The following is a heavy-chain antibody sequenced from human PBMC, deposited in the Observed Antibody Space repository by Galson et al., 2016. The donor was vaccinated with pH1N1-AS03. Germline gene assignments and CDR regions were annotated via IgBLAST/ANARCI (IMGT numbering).Heavy chain of an antibody. CDR1: GGSISSGGYY. J-gene: IGHJ4*02. Sequence: LSLTCTVSGGSISSGGYYWSWIRQHPGKGLEWIGYIFHSGSTYYNPSLESLVSISVDTSKNQFSLKLKSVTAADTAVYYCARQDSGAYYLDSWGPGTLVTVSS. D-gene: IGHD1-26*01. CDR2: IFHSGST. V-gene: IGHV4-31*01. CDR3: ARQDSGAYYLDS.